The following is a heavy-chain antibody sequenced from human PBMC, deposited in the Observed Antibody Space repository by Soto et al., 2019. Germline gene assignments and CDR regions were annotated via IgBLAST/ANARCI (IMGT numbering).Heavy chain of an antibody. D-gene: IGHD5-18*01. CDR1: GFSLSTSGVG. CDR2: IYWDNDK. V-gene: IGHV2-5*02. J-gene: IGHJ4*02. Sequence: QITLKESGPTLVKPTQTLTLTCTFSGFSLSTSGVGVGWIRQPPGKALEWLALIYWDNDKRYSPSLKSRLTITQDPSKNQVVLTMTNMDPVDTATYYCAHSPGYSYASHWGQGTLVTVSS. CDR3: AHSPGYSYASH.